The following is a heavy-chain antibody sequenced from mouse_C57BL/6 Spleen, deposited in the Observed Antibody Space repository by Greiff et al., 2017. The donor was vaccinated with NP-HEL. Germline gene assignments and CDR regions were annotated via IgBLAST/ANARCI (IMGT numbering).Heavy chain of an antibody. Sequence: VQLQQPGTELVKPGASVKLSCKASGYTFTSYWMHWVKQRPGQGLEWIGNINPSNGGTNYNEKFKSKATLTVDKSSSTAYMQLSSLTSEDAAVDYCARGNDGSSYVDYWGQGTTLTVSS. CDR1: GYTFTSYW. J-gene: IGHJ2*01. V-gene: IGHV1-53*01. CDR3: ARGNDGSSYVDY. D-gene: IGHD1-1*01. CDR2: INPSNGGT.